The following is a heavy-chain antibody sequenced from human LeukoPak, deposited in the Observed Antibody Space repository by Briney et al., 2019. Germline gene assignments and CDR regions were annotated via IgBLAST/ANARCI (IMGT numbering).Heavy chain of an antibody. V-gene: IGHV4-59*01. D-gene: IGHD3-22*01. Sequence: SETLSPTCTVSGGSISSYYWSWIRQPPGKGLEWIGYIYYSGSTNYNPSLKSRVTISVDTSKNQFSLKLSSVTAADTAVYYCARGRFYDTNWGQGTTVTVSS. CDR1: GGSISSYY. J-gene: IGHJ6*02. CDR2: IYYSGST. CDR3: ARGRFYDTN.